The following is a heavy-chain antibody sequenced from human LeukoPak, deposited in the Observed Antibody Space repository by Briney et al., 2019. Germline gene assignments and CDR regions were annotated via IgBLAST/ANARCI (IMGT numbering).Heavy chain of an antibody. CDR3: ARDLGGDYAYFDY. CDR2: INPNSGGT. V-gene: IGHV1-2*02. CDR1: GYTFTGYY. J-gene: IGHJ4*02. D-gene: IGHD4-17*01. Sequence: ASVKVSCKASGYTFTGYYVHWVRQAPGQGLEWMGLINPNSGGTNYAQKFQGRVTMTRDTSIGTAYMELSRLRSDDTAVYYCARDLGGDYAYFDYWGQGTLVTVSS.